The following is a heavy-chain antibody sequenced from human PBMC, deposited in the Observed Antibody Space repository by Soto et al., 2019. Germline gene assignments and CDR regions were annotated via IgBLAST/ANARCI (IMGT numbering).Heavy chain of an antibody. CDR3: AGGPAADYFDD. D-gene: IGHD6-13*01. CDR2: IYSTGST. CDR1: SGSFRAYY. V-gene: IGHV4-4*07. J-gene: IGHJ4*02. Sequence: SETLSLIGTVSSGSFRAYYWGWIRQPAGTGLEWIGRIYSTGSTLYNTCLKGIITMSVDTSKNQFSLRLSSVTAADTAVYYCAGGPAADYFDDWGQGTLVTVSS.